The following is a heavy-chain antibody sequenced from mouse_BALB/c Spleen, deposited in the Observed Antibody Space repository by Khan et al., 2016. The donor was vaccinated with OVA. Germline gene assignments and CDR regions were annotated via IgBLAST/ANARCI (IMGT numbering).Heavy chain of an antibody. CDR2: IWGDGNT. J-gene: IGHJ4*01. CDR3: ASDYGNYPYAMDY. D-gene: IGHD2-1*01. CDR1: GFSLSSYG. V-gene: IGHV2-3*01. Sequence: QVQLKESGPGLVAPSQSLSITCTVSGFSLSSYGVSWVRQPPGKGLEWLGVIWGDGNTNYHSALISRLSISKDNSKSQVFLKLTSLQTDDTATYXCASDYGNYPYAMDYWGQGTSVTVSS.